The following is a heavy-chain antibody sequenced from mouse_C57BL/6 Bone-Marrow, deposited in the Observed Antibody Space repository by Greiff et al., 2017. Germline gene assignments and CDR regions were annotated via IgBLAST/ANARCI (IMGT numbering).Heavy chain of an antibody. V-gene: IGHV5-6*02. CDR2: ISSGGSYT. Sequence: DVKLVESGGDLVKPGGSLKLSCAASGFTFSSYGMSWVRQTPDKRLEWVATISSGGSYTYYPDSVKGRFTISRDNAKNTLYRQMSSLKSEDTAMYYCAINWGQGTTLTVSS. CDR3: AIN. CDR1: GFTFSSYG. J-gene: IGHJ2*01.